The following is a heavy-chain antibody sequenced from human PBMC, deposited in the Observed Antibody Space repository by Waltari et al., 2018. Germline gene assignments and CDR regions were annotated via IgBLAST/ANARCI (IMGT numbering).Heavy chain of an antibody. CDR2: INQDGSGE. CDR1: GFTFSNFW. Sequence: EVKLVESGGGLVQPGGSLGLPCAAAGFTFSNFWMSWARQAPGKGLEWVANINQDGSGEYYVDSVKGRFTISRDNAKNSLYLQMNSLRVEDTAVYYCQRGDYWGQGTLVTVSS. V-gene: IGHV3-7*04. CDR3: QRGDY. J-gene: IGHJ4*02.